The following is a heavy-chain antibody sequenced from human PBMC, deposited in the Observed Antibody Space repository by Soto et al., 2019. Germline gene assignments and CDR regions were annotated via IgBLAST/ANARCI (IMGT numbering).Heavy chain of an antibody. D-gene: IGHD3-10*01. Sequence: QVQLVESGGGVVQPGRSLRLSCAASGFTFSSYGMHWVRQAPGKGLEWVAVISYDGSNKYYADSVKGRFTISRDNSKNTLYLQMNSLRAEDTAVYYCAKEPITMVRGSPRAPPDYWGQGTLVTVSS. J-gene: IGHJ4*02. CDR2: ISYDGSNK. CDR1: GFTFSSYG. CDR3: AKEPITMVRGSPRAPPDY. V-gene: IGHV3-30*18.